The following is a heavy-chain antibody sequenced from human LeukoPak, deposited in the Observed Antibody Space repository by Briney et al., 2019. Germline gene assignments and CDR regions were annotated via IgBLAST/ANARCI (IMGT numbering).Heavy chain of an antibody. CDR3: ARQVSGSFDY. CDR2: ISGDGVT. D-gene: IGHD3-22*01. Sequence: GGSLRLSCAASEFSFSSYDMSWVRQTLEKGLEWVSSISGDGVTFYADSAKGRFTISRDKSKNTLYLQMNSLRAEDTAVYYCARQVSGSFDYWGQGTLVTVSS. J-gene: IGHJ4*02. CDR1: EFSFSSYD. V-gene: IGHV3-23*01.